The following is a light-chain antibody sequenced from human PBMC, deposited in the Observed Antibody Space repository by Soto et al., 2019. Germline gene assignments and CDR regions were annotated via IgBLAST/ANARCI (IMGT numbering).Light chain of an antibody. CDR2: AAS. V-gene: IGKV1-39*01. CDR1: QSISNY. J-gene: IGKJ1*01. CDR3: QQSYSTPMWT. Sequence: DIQMTQSPSSPSASVGDRVTITCRASQSISNYLNWYQQKPGKAPKVLIYAASSLQSGVPSRFSGSGSGTDFTLTISSLQPEDFATYYCQQSYSTPMWTFGQGTKVDIK.